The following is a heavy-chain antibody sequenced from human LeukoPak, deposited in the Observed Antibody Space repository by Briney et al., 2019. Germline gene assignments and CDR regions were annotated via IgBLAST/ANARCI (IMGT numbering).Heavy chain of an antibody. CDR1: GVTFSHHW. Sequence: GGSLRLSCAASGVTFSHHWLTWVRQSPGKGPEWVSNIYLDGSETNYLDSVKGRFTISRDNAKNSLYLQMNSLRAEDTAVYYCARGHYGMDVWGQGTTVTVSS. CDR3: ARGHYGMDV. V-gene: IGHV3-7*04. J-gene: IGHJ6*02. CDR2: IYLDGSET.